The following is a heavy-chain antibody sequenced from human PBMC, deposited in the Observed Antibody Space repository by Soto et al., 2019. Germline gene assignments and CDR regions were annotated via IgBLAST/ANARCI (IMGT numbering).Heavy chain of an antibody. J-gene: IGHJ4*02. CDR1: GASISSTTSGNW. CDR2: IYDSGRT. D-gene: IGHD1-26*01. Sequence: QVQLQESGPRLVRPSGTLSLTCTVSGASISSTTSGNWWSWVRQPPGKGLESIGEIYDSGRTNYNTSLKRRVTMSVDKSKNQFTLKLSSVSAADAAVYHCARMVGATLVDFWGQGNLVT. V-gene: IGHV4-4*02. CDR3: ARMVGATLVDF.